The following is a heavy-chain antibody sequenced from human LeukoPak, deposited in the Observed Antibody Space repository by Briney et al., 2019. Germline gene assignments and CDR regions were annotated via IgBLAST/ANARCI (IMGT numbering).Heavy chain of an antibody. CDR1: GGSISSYY. V-gene: IGHV4-59*01. D-gene: IGHD2-21*02. J-gene: IGHJ6*02. Sequence: PSETLSLTCTVSGGSISSYYWSWIRQPPGKGLEWIGYIYYSGSTNYNPSLKSRVTISVDTSKNQFSLKLSSVTAADTAVYYCARDGPLAHCGGDCYSRYYYGMDVWGQGTTVTVSS. CDR3: ARDGPLAHCGGDCYSRYYYGMDV. CDR2: IYYSGST.